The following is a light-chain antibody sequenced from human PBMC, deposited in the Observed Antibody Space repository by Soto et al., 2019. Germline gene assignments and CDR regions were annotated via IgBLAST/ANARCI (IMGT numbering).Light chain of an antibody. CDR3: QQDNKWPLT. CDR2: DAS. V-gene: IGKV3-15*01. Sequence: PGETATLSCRASQSVNSNLAWYHQKPGQAPRLLIYDASARATDIPPRISGSGSGTEFTLTISNLQSEYFAIYYCQQDNKWPLTFGQGTKLEIK. J-gene: IGKJ2*01. CDR1: QSVNSN.